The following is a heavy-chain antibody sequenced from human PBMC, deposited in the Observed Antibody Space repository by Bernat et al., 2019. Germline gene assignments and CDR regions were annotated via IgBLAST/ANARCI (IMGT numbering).Heavy chain of an antibody. D-gene: IGHD2-21*02. J-gene: IGHJ3*02. CDR2: IRSKANSYAT. Sequence: EVQLVESGGGLVQPGGSLKLSCAASGFTFSGSAMHWVRQASGKGLEWVGRIRSKANSYATAYAASVKGRFTISRDDSKNTAYLQMNSLKTEDTAVYYCARGCGGDCYASTEDDAFDIWGQGTMVTVSS. V-gene: IGHV3-73*02. CDR1: GFTFSGSA. CDR3: ARGCGGDCYASTEDDAFDI.